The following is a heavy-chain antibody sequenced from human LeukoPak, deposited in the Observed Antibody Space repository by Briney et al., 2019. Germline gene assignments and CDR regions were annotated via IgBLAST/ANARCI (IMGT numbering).Heavy chain of an antibody. CDR3: ASYGDYDDYFDY. Sequence: GRSLRLSCAASGFTFDDYAMHWVRQAPGKGLEWVSGISWNSGSIGYADSVKGRFTISRDNAKNLLYLQMNSLRAEDTAVYYCASYGDYDDYFDYWGQGTLVTVSS. J-gene: IGHJ4*02. CDR2: ISWNSGSI. CDR1: GFTFDDYA. V-gene: IGHV3-9*01. D-gene: IGHD4-17*01.